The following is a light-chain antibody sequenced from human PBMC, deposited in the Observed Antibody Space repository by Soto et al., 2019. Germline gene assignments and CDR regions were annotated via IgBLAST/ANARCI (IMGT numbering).Light chain of an antibody. J-gene: IGLJ3*02. CDR1: SSDVGGYNY. Sequence: QSALTQPRSVSGSPGQSVTISCTGTSSDVGGYNYVSWYQQHPGKAPKVMIYDVSERPSGVPDRFSGSILGNKAALTITGAQAEDESDYYCVLYVGSGIHWVFGGGTKLTVL. V-gene: IGLV2-11*01. CDR2: DVS. CDR3: VLYVGSGIHWV.